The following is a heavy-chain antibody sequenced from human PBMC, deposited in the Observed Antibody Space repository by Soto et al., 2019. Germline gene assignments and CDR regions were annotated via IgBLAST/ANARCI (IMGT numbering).Heavy chain of an antibody. V-gene: IGHV3-74*03. CDR3: ARDGARSTPFDY. CDR2: IKPDGSTT. CDR1: GFTFSSHW. J-gene: IGHJ4*02. Sequence: EEHLVESGGGLVQPGGSLRLSCAASGFTFSSHWMYWVRQAPGKGLVWVSRIKPDGSTTEYADSVKGRFTISRDNAKKTLYLQMNSLRAEDTAVYYCARDGARSTPFDYWGQGTLVTVSS. D-gene: IGHD1-26*01.